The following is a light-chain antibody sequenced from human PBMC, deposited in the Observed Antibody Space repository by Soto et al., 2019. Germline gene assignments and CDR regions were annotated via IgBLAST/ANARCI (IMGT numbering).Light chain of an antibody. CDR2: AAS. V-gene: IGKV1-39*01. CDR3: QQSYSAPIT. Sequence: DIQMTQSPSSLSGSIGDRVIITCRASQSISNYLNWYQQKPGKAPKLLIFAASSLQSGVPSRFSGSGSGTNFTLTISSLQPEDFAAYYCQQSYSAPITFGQGTRLEIK. CDR1: QSISNY. J-gene: IGKJ5*01.